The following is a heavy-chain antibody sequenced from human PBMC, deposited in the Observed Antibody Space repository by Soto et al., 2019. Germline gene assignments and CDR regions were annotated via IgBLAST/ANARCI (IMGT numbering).Heavy chain of an antibody. CDR1: GGSVSGGDHY. CDR3: ARESGGRVTYYDFLKAYPATNSFDV. Sequence: QVQLQESGPGLVKPSQTLSLTCTVSGGSVSGGDHYWNWIRQSPGQGLEWIGYISSSGNTNYNPSLKSRIDIPLDASKNQFSLRLRSVTAADTAIYYCARESGGRVTYYDFLKAYPATNSFDVWGQGTQVAVSS. D-gene: IGHD3-9*01. V-gene: IGHV4-30-4*01. J-gene: IGHJ3*01. CDR2: ISSSGNT.